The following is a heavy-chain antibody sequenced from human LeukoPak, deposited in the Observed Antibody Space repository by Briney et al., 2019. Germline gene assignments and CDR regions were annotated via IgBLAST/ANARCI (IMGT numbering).Heavy chain of an antibody. J-gene: IGHJ4*02. CDR3: ARDYAEYVGYYFFDY. V-gene: IGHV3-23*01. CDR1: GYIFKKYA. CDR2: ISGGGETT. D-gene: IGHD4-17*01. Sequence: GGSLTLLCAASGYIFKKYAMNWPRHATGKGREWVSSISGGGETTYYADSAKGRFTISRDNSQYTLYLQMNSLKAEDTAVYYCARDYAEYVGYYFFDYWGQGTLVTVSS.